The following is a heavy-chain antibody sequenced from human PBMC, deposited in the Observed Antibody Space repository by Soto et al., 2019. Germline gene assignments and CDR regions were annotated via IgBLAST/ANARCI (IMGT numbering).Heavy chain of an antibody. CDR1: GGSFSGYY. CDR3: ARGGVVPAAIRAFDI. D-gene: IGHD2-2*02. J-gene: IGHJ3*02. CDR2: INHSGST. Sequence: QVQLQQWGAGLLKPSETLSLTCAVYGGSFSGYYWSWIRQPPGKGLEWIGEINHSGSTSYNPSLKSRVTISVDTSKNQFSLKLSSVTAADTAVYYCARGGVVPAAIRAFDIWGQGTMVTVSS. V-gene: IGHV4-34*01.